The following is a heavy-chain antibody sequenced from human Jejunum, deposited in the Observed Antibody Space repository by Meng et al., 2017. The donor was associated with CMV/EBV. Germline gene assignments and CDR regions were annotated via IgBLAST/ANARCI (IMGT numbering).Heavy chain of an antibody. CDR2: INHSGSA. J-gene: IGHJ4*02. D-gene: IGHD2-2*01. CDR1: GGSFSGYY. Sequence: VYGGSFSGYYWSWIRQSPGQGLEWIGQINHSGSASYNPSLRRRVTISEDTSKNQFSLRLTSVTAADTAIYYCARKYCGSSNCYPFDYWGQGELVTV. CDR3: ARKYCGSSNCYPFDY. V-gene: IGHV4-34*01.